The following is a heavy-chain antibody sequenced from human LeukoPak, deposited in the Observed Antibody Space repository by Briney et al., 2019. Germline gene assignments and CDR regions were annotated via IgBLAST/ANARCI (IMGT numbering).Heavy chain of an antibody. D-gene: IGHD3-22*01. CDR3: ARVLYSSGYYRTKQTPAFDY. CDR2: IYYSGST. J-gene: IGHJ4*02. CDR1: GGSISSSSYY. Sequence: PSETLSLTCTVSGGSISSSSYYWGWIRQPPGKGLEWIGSIYYSGSTYYNPSLKSRVTISVDTSKNQFSLKLSSVTAADTAVYYCARVLYSSGYYRTKQTPAFDYWGQGTLVTVSS. V-gene: IGHV4-39*01.